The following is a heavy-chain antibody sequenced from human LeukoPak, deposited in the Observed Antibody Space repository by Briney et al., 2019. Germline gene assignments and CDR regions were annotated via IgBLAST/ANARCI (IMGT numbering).Heavy chain of an antibody. D-gene: IGHD2-8*01. CDR1: GGSISSSSYY. CDR2: IYYSGNT. J-gene: IGHJ5*02. V-gene: IGHV4-39*07. CDR3: ARVTVLMVYAMGPDANWFDP. Sequence: SETLSLTCTVSGGSISSSSYYWGWIRQPPGKGLEWIGSIYYSGNTYYNPSLKSRVTISVDTSKNQFSLKLSSVTAADTAVYYCARVTVLMVYAMGPDANWFDPWGQGTLVTVSS.